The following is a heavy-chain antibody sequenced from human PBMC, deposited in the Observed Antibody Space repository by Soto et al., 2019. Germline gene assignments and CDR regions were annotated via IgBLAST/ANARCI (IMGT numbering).Heavy chain of an antibody. CDR1: GGTFSSYA. CDR2: IIPIFGTA. Sequence: QVQLVQCGAEVKKPGSSVKVSCKASGGTFSSYAISWVRQAPGQGLEWMGGIIPIFGTANYAQKFQGRVTITADESTSTAYMELSSLRSEDTAVYYCARDIGYCSGGSCYGRYFDYWGQGTLVTVSS. J-gene: IGHJ4*02. D-gene: IGHD2-15*01. V-gene: IGHV1-69*01. CDR3: ARDIGYCSGGSCYGRYFDY.